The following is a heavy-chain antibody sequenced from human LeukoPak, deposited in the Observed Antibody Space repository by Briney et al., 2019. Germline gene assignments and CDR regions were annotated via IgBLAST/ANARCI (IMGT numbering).Heavy chain of an antibody. V-gene: IGHV3-7*03. J-gene: IGHJ4*02. CDR1: GFTFSNYW. Sequence: GGSLRLSCAASGFTFSNYWMTWVRQAPGKGLEWVANINRDGSERYYVDSVKGRFTISRDDAKSPLYLQMNSLRAEDTAVYYCAKDFYDSSGSRYDYWGQGTLVTVSS. CDR3: AKDFYDSSGSRYDY. D-gene: IGHD3-22*01. CDR2: INRDGSER.